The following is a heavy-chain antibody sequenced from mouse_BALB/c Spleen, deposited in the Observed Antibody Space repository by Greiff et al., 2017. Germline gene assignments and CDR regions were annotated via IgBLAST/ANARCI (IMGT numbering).Heavy chain of an antibody. Sequence: EVQLQQSGAELVKPGASVKLSCTASGFNIKDTYMHWVKQRPEQGLEWIGRIDPANGNTKYDPKFQGKATITADTSSNTAYLQLSSLTSEDTAVYYCARRLRLGAMDYWGQGTSVTVSS. D-gene: IGHD1-2*01. CDR2: IDPANGNT. V-gene: IGHV14-3*02. CDR1: GFNIKDTY. J-gene: IGHJ4*01. CDR3: ARRLRLGAMDY.